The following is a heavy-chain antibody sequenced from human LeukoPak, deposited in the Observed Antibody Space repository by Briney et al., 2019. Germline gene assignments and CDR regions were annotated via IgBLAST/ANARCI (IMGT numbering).Heavy chain of an antibody. D-gene: IGHD4-17*01. CDR1: GFTFSSYS. CDR3: ARGGDYGDYVFHY. Sequence: GSLRLSCAASGFTFSSYSMNWVRQAPGKGLEWIGEINHSGSTNYNPSLKSRVTISVDTSKNQFSLKLSSVTAADTAVYYCARGGDYGDYVFHYWGQGTLVTVSS. J-gene: IGHJ4*02. V-gene: IGHV4-34*01. CDR2: INHSGST.